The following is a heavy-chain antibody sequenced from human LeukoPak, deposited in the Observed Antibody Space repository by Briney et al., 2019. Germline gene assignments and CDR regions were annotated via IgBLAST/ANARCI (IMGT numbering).Heavy chain of an antibody. CDR1: GGSISSGDYY. CDR3: ARLQLAAAGNRWFDP. Sequence: PSETLSLTCTVSGGSISSGDYYWAWIRQPPGRGLEGIVSIYYSGSTYYNPSLKIRVTISVDTSKNQFSLRLSSVTAADTVVYYCARLQLAAAGNRWFDPWGQGTLVTVSS. D-gene: IGHD6-13*01. CDR2: IYYSGST. J-gene: IGHJ5*02. V-gene: IGHV4-39*01.